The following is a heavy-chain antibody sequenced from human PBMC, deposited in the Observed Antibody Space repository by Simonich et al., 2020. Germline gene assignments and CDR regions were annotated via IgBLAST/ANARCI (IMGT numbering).Heavy chain of an antibody. CDR3: ARASRGTWWYYYFDY. D-gene: IGHD2-15*01. Sequence: QVQLVQSGAEVKKPGASVRVSCKASGYTFTSYGISWVRQAPGQGLEGKGWISANNRNQNYAKKLQGRVTMTTDTSTSTAYMELRSLRSDDTAVYYCARASRGTWWYYYFDYWGQGTLVTVSS. V-gene: IGHV1-18*01. CDR2: ISANNRNQ. CDR1: GYTFTSYG. J-gene: IGHJ4*02.